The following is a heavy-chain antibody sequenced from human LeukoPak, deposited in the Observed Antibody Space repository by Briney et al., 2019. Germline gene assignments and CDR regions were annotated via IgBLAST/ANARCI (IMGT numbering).Heavy chain of an antibody. J-gene: IGHJ6*02. D-gene: IGHD3-10*01. CDR2: ISSSGSTI. Sequence: GGSLRLSCAASGFTLSSYEMNWVRQAPGKGLEWVSYISSSGSTIYYADSVKGRFIISRDNAKNSLYLQMNSLRAEDTAVYYCARDKDMVRGIWNYYFGMDVWGRGTTVTVSS. V-gene: IGHV3-48*03. CDR1: GFTLSSYE. CDR3: ARDKDMVRGIWNYYFGMDV.